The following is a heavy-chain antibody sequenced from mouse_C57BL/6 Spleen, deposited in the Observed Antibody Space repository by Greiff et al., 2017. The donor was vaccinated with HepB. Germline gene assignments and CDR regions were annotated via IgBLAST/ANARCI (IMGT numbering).Heavy chain of an antibody. Sequence: VMLVESGPGLVQPSQSLSITCTVSGFSLTSYGVHWVRQSPGKGLEWLGVIWSGGSTDYNAAFISRLSISKDNSKSQVFFKMNSLQADDTAIYYCASKGHDYDGFFYAMDYWGQGTSVTVSS. CDR3: ASKGHDYDGFFYAMDY. D-gene: IGHD2-4*01. V-gene: IGHV2-2*01. CDR1: GFSLTSYG. J-gene: IGHJ4*01. CDR2: IWSGGST.